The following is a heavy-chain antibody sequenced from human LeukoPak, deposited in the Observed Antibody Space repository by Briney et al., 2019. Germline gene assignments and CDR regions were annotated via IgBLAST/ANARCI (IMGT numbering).Heavy chain of an antibody. J-gene: IGHJ4*02. CDR2: ISSSGSTI. Sequence: GGSLRLSCAASGFTFSSYSMSWIRQAPGKGLEWVSYISSSGSTIYYADSVKGRFTISRDNAKNSLYLQMNSLRAEDTAVYYCARGSLGQWLESGIDYWGQGTLVTVSS. CDR3: ARGSLGQWLESGIDY. V-gene: IGHV3-48*04. D-gene: IGHD6-19*01. CDR1: GFTFSSYS.